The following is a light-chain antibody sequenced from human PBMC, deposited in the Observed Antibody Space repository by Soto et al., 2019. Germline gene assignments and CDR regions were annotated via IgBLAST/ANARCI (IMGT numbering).Light chain of an antibody. CDR3: LQDYNYPRT. Sequence: QITRPPSPLFAPVGDRVTITCRASQAFRMNLGWYQMKPGKVPKLLIYAASNLQSGVPSRFIGRGYGTDFTLTISSLQPEDFATYYCLQDYNYPRTFGQGTKVEI. V-gene: IGKV1-6*01. J-gene: IGKJ1*01. CDR2: AAS. CDR1: QAFRMN.